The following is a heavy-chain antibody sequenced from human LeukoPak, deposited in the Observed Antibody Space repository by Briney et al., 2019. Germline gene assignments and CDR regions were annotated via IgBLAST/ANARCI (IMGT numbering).Heavy chain of an antibody. V-gene: IGHV3-23*01. CDR3: AKSVYHSGNY. Sequence: PGGSLRLSCAASRFTISTYGMSWVRQAPGKGLGWVSSIRGGTTYYADSVKGRFTISRDNSKNTVSLQMNSLRAEDTAVYYCAKSVYHSGNYWGQGTLVTVST. CDR2: IRGGTT. CDR1: RFTISTYG. J-gene: IGHJ4*02. D-gene: IGHD3-10*01.